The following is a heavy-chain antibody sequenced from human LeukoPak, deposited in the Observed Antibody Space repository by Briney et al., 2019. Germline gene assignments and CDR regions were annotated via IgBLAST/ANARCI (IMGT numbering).Heavy chain of an antibody. Sequence: DSLKISCKGSGYSFTTYWIIWVRQRSGKGLECMGRIDPSDSYTNYSPSFQGHVTSSAHTSISTAFLQWSSLKASDTAMYYCARRRFSGDTAMLDYWGQGTLVSVSS. CDR1: GYSFTTYW. CDR3: ARRRFSGDTAMLDY. CDR2: IDPSDSYT. J-gene: IGHJ4*01. V-gene: IGHV5-10-1*01. D-gene: IGHD5-18*01.